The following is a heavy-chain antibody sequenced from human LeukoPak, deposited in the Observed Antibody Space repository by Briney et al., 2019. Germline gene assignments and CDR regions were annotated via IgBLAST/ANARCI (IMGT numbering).Heavy chain of an antibody. J-gene: IGHJ4*02. CDR1: GFTFSSYG. V-gene: IGHV3-30*18. Sequence: GGSLRLSCAASGFTFSSYGMHWVRQAPGKGLEWVAVISYDGSNKYYADSVKGRFTISRDNSKNTLYLQMNSLRAEDTAVYYCAKGLFEQWLVDYWGQGTQVTVSS. CDR3: AKGLFEQWLVDY. CDR2: ISYDGSNK. D-gene: IGHD6-19*01.